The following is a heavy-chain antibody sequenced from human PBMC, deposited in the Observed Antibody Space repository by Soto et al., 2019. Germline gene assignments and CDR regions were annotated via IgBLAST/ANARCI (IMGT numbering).Heavy chain of an antibody. V-gene: IGHV3-21*01. CDR2: ISSSSSYI. Sequence: GGSLRLSCAASGFTFSSYSMNWVRQAPGKGLEWVSFISSSSSYIYYADSVMSRFTISRDNAKNSLYLQMISPRAEDTAVDYFARVYPGPMGLYVWGRGTTVTVSS. CDR1: GFTFSSYS. CDR3: ARVYPGPMGLYV. J-gene: IGHJ6*02. D-gene: IGHD2-8*01.